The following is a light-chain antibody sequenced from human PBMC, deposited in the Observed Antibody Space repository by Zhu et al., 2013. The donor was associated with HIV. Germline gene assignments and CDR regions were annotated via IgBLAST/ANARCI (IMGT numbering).Light chain of an antibody. V-gene: IGKV1-33*01. CDR2: DTS. J-gene: IGKJ2*01. Sequence: DIQMTQSPSSLSASVGDRVTITCLASQDISKFLNWYQHKPGKAPKLLIYDTSNLETGVPSRFSGSGSETDFSLTISSLQPEDSATYFCQQYDDLPQYNFGQGTRLEIK. CDR3: QQYDDLPQYN. CDR1: QDISKF.